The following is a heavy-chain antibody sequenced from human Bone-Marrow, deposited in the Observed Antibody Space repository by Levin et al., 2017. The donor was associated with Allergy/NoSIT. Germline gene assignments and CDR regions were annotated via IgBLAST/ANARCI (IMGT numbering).Heavy chain of an antibody. Sequence: SCTVSGASISSYYWDWIRQPPGKGLEWIGYVHYSGSTSYNPYLQSRVSMSVDTSKNQFSLKVISVTAADTAVYYCARGGGDSSSSQDFDFWGQGTLVTVSS. CDR1: GASISSYY. CDR2: VHYSGST. J-gene: IGHJ4*02. D-gene: IGHD6-6*01. V-gene: IGHV4-59*01. CDR3: ARGGGDSSSSQDFDF.